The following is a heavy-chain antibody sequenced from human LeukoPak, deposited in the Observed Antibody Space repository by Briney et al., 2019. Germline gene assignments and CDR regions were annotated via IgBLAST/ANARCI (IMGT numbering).Heavy chain of an antibody. CDR3: ARDRGYCSGGSCYSYFDY. CDR2: IYSGGST. Sequence: PGGSLRLSCAPSGFTFSSYAMSWVRQAPGKGLEWGSGIYSGGSTYYADPVKGRLTISRDNYKNPLHLQMNSLSAEDPAVYYCARDRGYCSGGSCYSYFDYWGQGTLVTVSS. D-gene: IGHD2-15*01. CDR1: GFTFSSYA. J-gene: IGHJ4*02. V-gene: IGHV3-53*01.